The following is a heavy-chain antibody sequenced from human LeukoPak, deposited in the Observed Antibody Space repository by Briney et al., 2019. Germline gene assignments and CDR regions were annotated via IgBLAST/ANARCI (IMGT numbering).Heavy chain of an antibody. CDR2: ISGSDDGT. Sequence: GESLRLSCAASGFTFSSYATTWVRQAPGKGLEWVSAISGSDDGTYYGDSVKGRFTISRGNSKNTLYLQMNSLRAEDTAVYYCAKDLYGYVSNWFDPWGQGTLFTVSS. V-gene: IGHV3-23*01. CDR1: GFTFSSYA. D-gene: IGHD5-12*01. J-gene: IGHJ5*02. CDR3: AKDLYGYVSNWFDP.